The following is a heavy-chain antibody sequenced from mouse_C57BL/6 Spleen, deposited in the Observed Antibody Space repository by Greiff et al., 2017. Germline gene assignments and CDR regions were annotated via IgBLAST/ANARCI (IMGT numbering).Heavy chain of an antibody. V-gene: IGHV1-69*01. CDR1: GYTFTSYW. CDR2: IDPSDSYT. J-gene: IGHJ1*03. Sequence: VQLQQPGAELVMPGASVKLSCKASGYTFTSYWMHWVKQRPGQGLEWIGEIDPSDSYTNYTQKFKGKSTLTVDKSSSTAYMQLSSLTSEDSAVYYCARDGTPWWFDVWGTGTTVTVSS. CDR3: ARDGTPWWFDV. D-gene: IGHD1-1*01.